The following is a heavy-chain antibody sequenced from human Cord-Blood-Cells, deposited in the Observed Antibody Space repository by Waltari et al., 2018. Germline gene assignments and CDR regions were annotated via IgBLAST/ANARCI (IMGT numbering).Heavy chain of an antibody. V-gene: IGHV4-34*01. Sequence: QVQLQQWGAGLLKPSETLSLTCAVYGGSFSGHYWSWIRQPPGKVLEWIWEINHSGSTNYNPSLKSRVTISVDTSKNQFSLKLSSVTAADTAVYYCARGPKNWNFDYWGQGTLVTVSS. J-gene: IGHJ4*02. CDR1: GGSFSGHY. CDR2: INHSGST. CDR3: ARGPKNWNFDY. D-gene: IGHD1-1*01.